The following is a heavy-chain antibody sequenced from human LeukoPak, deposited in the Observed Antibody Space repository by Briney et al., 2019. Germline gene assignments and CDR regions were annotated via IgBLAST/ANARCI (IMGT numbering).Heavy chain of an antibody. CDR2: MSSNGGST. Sequence: GGSLRLSCAASGFTFSGYAMHWVRQAPGKGLEYVSAMSSNGGSTYYANSVKGRFTISRDNSKNTLYLQMGSLRAEDMAVYYCVLEYTLVYFGYWGQGTLVTVSS. CDR1: GFTFSGYA. CDR3: VLEYTLVYFGY. D-gene: IGHD1-14*01. V-gene: IGHV3-64*01. J-gene: IGHJ4*02.